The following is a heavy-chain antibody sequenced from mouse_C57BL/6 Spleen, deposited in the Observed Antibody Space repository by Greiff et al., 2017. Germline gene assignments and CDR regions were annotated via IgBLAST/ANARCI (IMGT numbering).Heavy chain of an antibody. Sequence: QVQLQQSGPELVKPGASVKISCKASGYAFSSSWMNWVKQRPGKGLEWIGRIYPGDGDTNYNGKFKGKATLTADKSSSTAYMQLSSLTSEDSAVYFCARHTYFDYWGQGTTLTVSS. CDR1: GYAFSSSW. V-gene: IGHV1-82*01. CDR2: IYPGDGDT. J-gene: IGHJ2*01. CDR3: ARHTYFDY.